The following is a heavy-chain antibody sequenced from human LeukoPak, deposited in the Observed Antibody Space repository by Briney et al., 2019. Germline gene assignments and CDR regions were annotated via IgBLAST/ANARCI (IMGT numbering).Heavy chain of an antibody. J-gene: IGHJ5*02. CDR3: ARHGNYYDSKDNWFDP. Sequence: SETLSLTCTVSGGSISSSSYYWGWIRQPPGTGLEWIGSIYYSGSTYYNPSLKSRVTISVDTSKNQFSLKLSSVTAADTAVYYCARHGNYYDSKDNWFDPWGQGTLVTVSS. CDR2: IYYSGST. D-gene: IGHD3-22*01. CDR1: GGSISSSSYY. V-gene: IGHV4-39*01.